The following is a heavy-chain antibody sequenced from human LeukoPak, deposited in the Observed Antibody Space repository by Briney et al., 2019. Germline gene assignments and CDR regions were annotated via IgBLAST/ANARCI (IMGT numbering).Heavy chain of an antibody. CDR1: GGSFSGYY. D-gene: IGHD3-10*01. V-gene: IGHV4-34*01. J-gene: IGHJ5*02. CDR3: AGFITMVRGVIISSWFDP. CDR2: INHSGST. Sequence: PSETLSLTCAVYGGSFSGYYWSWIRQPPGKGLGWIGEINHSGSTNYNPSLKSRVTISVDTSKNQFSLKLSSVTAADTAVYYCAGFITMVRGVIISSWFDPWGQGTLVTVSS.